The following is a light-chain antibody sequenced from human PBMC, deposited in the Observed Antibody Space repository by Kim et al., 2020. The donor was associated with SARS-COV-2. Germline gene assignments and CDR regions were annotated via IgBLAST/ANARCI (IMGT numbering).Light chain of an antibody. CDR2: YDS. Sequence: PGKAARITWGGNNIGSKSVHWYQQKPGQAPVLVIYYDSDRPSGIPERFSGSNSGNTATLTISRVEAGDEADYYCQVWDSSSDHPVFGGGTQLTVL. CDR1: NIGSKS. J-gene: IGLJ2*01. V-gene: IGLV3-21*04. CDR3: QVWDSSSDHPV.